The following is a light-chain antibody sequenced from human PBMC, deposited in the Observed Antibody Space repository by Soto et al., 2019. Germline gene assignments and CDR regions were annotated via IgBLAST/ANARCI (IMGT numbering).Light chain of an antibody. CDR1: QSVASN. Sequence: EVVMTQSPAPLSMFPGERATLSCRASQSVASNFAWYQQKPGQAPRLLISGASSRATGIPDRFSGSGSGTDFTLTISRLEPEDFALYYCQHYVERSPITFGQGTRLEIK. CDR2: GAS. V-gene: IGKV3-20*01. CDR3: QHYVERSPIT. J-gene: IGKJ5*01.